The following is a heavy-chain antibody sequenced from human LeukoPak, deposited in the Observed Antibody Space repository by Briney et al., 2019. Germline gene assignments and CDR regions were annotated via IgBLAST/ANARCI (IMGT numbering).Heavy chain of an antibody. CDR2: IYSGGST. J-gene: IGHJ4*02. V-gene: IGHV3-66*01. Sequence: GGSLRLSCAASGFTVSSNYMSWVRQAPGKGLEWVSVIYSGGSTYYADSVKGRFTISRDNSKNTLCLQMNSLRAEDTAVYYCAREGIAAAGFDYWGQGTLVAVSS. D-gene: IGHD6-13*01. CDR1: GFTVSSNY. CDR3: AREGIAAAGFDY.